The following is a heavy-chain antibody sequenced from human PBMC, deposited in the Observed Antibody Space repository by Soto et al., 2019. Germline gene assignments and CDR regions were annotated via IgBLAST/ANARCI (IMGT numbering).Heavy chain of an antibody. Sequence: PGGSLRLSCAASGFSFSSYGKHWVRQAPGKGLEWVAIVSYDGNNKYYADSVKGRFTISRDNSKNTLYLGMNSLRVEDTAVYYCARVVPGAEAWFGPWGQGTLVTVSS. CDR1: GFSFSSYG. V-gene: IGHV3-30*03. J-gene: IGHJ5*02. D-gene: IGHD2-2*01. CDR3: ARVVPGAEAWFGP. CDR2: VSYDGNNK.